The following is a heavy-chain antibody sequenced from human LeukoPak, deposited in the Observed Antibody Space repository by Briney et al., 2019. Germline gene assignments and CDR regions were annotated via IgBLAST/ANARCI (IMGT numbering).Heavy chain of an antibody. J-gene: IGHJ3*02. Sequence: ASVKVSCKVSGYTLTELSMHWVRQAPGKGLEWMGGFDPEDGETIYAQKFQGRVTMTEDTSTDTAYMELSSLRSEDTAVYYCAKRGSGSYEENASDIWGQGTMVTVSS. CDR1: GYTLTELS. CDR2: FDPEDGET. CDR3: AKRGSGSYEENASDI. V-gene: IGHV1-24*01. D-gene: IGHD3-10*01.